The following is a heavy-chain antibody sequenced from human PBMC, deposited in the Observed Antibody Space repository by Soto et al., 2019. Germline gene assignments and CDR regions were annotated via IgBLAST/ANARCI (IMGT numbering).Heavy chain of an antibody. CDR2: MYHSGDT. CDR3: ARKAMRGAAFDF. CDR1: GYSISSGYY. V-gene: IGHV4-38-2*01. J-gene: IGHJ3*01. Sequence: SETLSLTCAVSGYSISSGYYWGWIRQPPGKGLEWIGNMYHSGDTYYNPSLKSRVAISVDTSKNHFSLKLSSVTAADTAVYYCARKAMRGAAFDFWGQGTMVTVSS.